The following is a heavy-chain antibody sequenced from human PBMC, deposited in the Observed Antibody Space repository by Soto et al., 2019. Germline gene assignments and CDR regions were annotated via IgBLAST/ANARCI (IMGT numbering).Heavy chain of an antibody. CDR1: RFTFSNAW. V-gene: IGHV3-15*01. D-gene: IGHD3-22*01. CDR2: IKSKTDGGTT. J-gene: IGHJ4*02. CDR3: TRRAPFYYDSSGYYYFDY. Sequence: EGSLRLSCAASRFTFSNAWMSWVRQAPGKGLEWVGRIKSKTDGGTTDYAAPVKGRFTISRDDSKNTLYLQMNSLKTEDTAVYYCTRRAPFYYDSSGYYYFDYWGQGTLVTVSS.